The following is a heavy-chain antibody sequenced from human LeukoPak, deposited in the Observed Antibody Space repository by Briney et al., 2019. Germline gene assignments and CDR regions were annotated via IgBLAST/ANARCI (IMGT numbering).Heavy chain of an antibody. CDR3: IRPPY. J-gene: IGHJ4*02. Sequence: SETLSLTCTVSGGSISSGEYYWGWVRQPPGKGLEWIGYIYYSGSTYYNPSLKGRVTISVDTSKNQFSLKLSSVPADCARAYGDIRPPYWGQGTLVTVSS. CDR1: GGSISSGEYY. CDR2: IYYSGST. V-gene: IGHV4-30-4*08. D-gene: IGHD4-17*01.